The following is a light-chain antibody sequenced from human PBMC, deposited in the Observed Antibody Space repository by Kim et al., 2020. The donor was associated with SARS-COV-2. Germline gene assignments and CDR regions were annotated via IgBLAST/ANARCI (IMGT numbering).Light chain of an antibody. V-gene: IGKV3-20*01. Sequence: LSPGERATLSCRASQSVSSNYLAWYQQKPGQAPRLLVYGASTRPTGIPDRFTGSGSGTDFTLTISRLEPEDFAVYYCQQYGSSPYTFGQGTKLEI. CDR3: QQYGSSPYT. J-gene: IGKJ2*01. CDR1: QSVSSNY. CDR2: GAS.